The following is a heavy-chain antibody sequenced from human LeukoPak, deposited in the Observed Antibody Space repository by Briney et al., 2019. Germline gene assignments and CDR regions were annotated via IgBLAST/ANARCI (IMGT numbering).Heavy chain of an antibody. CDR1: GSMSTTAW. Sequence: PGGSLTLSCAVSGSMSTTAWLTWVRQAPGKGLEWVADIDQDGSEKHYVDSVKGRFTISRDNARNSLFLQMNSLRAEDTAVYYCARGRFSYDNTGYSSFYYWGQGTLVTVSS. D-gene: IGHD2-2*03. V-gene: IGHV3-7*01. CDR2: IDQDGSEK. J-gene: IGHJ4*02. CDR3: ARGRFSYDNTGYSSFYY.